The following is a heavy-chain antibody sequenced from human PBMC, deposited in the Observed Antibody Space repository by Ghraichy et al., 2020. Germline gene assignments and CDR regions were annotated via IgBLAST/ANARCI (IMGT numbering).Heavy chain of an antibody. Sequence: GESLNISCAASGFTFSNAWMSWVRQAPGKGLEWVGRIKSKTDGGTTDYAAPVKGRFTISRDDSKNTLYLQMNSLKTEDTAVYYCTTDVFVGAYSGSQSDYWGQGTLVTVSS. CDR2: IKSKTDGGTT. D-gene: IGHD1-26*01. J-gene: IGHJ4*02. V-gene: IGHV3-15*01. CDR3: TTDVFVGAYSGSQSDY. CDR1: GFTFSNAW.